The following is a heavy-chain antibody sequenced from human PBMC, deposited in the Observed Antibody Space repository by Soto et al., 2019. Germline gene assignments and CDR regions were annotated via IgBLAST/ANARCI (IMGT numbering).Heavy chain of an antibody. CDR2: IIPIFGTA. J-gene: IGHJ4*02. Sequence: SVKVSCKASGGTFSSYAISWVRQAPGQGLEWMGGIIPIFGTANYAQKFQGRVTITADESTSTAYMELSSLRSEDTAVYYCARVGTSYYYDSSGYLPFDYRGQGTLVTVSS. V-gene: IGHV1-69*13. D-gene: IGHD3-22*01. CDR1: GGTFSSYA. CDR3: ARVGTSYYYDSSGYLPFDY.